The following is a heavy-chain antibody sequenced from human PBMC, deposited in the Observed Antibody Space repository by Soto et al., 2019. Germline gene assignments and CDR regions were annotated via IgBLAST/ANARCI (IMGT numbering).Heavy chain of an antibody. CDR1: GYSLTSYW. V-gene: IGHV5-51*01. J-gene: IGHJ6*02. D-gene: IGHD2-2*01. CDR3: ARHYCSSTSCYPVYYYYYGMDV. Sequence: PGESLKVSGKGSGYSLTSYWIGWVRQMPGKGLEWMGIIYPGDSDTRYSPSFQGQVTISADKSISTAYLQWSSLKASDTAMYYCARHYCSSTSCYPVYYYYYGMDVWGQGTTVTVSS. CDR2: IYPGDSDT.